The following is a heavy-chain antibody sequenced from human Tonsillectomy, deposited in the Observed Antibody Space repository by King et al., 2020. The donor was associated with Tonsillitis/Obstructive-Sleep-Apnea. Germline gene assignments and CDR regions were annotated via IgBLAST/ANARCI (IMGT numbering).Heavy chain of an antibody. D-gene: IGHD2-8*02. Sequence: QLVQSGAEVKKPGASVKVSCKASGYTFTDYYIQWVRQAPGQGLEWMGIINPSGGSTSYARKFQGRVNITRDTFTSTVYMDLSSLRSEDTAVYYCARLRCTGXACYLNFDYWGQXPLVTVSS. CDR2: INPSGGST. CDR3: ARLRCTGXACYLNFDY. J-gene: IGHJ4*02. V-gene: IGHV1-46*01. CDR1: GYTFTDYY.